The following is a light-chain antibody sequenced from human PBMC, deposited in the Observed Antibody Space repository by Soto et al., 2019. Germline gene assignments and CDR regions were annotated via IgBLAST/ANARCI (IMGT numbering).Light chain of an antibody. CDR1: QGISSF. CDR3: QQLNSFPIP. V-gene: IGKV1-9*01. Sequence: IQLTQSPSSLSASVGDRVTITCRASQGISSFLAWYQQKPEKAHKLLIYGASTLQSGVPSRFSGSGSGTDFTLTIGSLQPEDFATYYCQQLNSFPIPFGPGTKVDIK. J-gene: IGKJ3*01. CDR2: GAS.